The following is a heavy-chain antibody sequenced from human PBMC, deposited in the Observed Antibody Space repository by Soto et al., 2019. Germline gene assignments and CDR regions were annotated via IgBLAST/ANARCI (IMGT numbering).Heavy chain of an antibody. J-gene: IGHJ4*02. CDR2: INTSGNT. D-gene: IGHD1-7*01. CDR1: GGSITSYR. Sequence: QVQLQESGPGLVKPLETLSLTCTVSGGSITSYRWSWIRQSAGKGLEWIGRINTSGNTHYNPSLKSRVTVSIDTSMNYFFLTVNSVTAAYSAVYYCARESGDNWDYEAYWGQGTPVTVYS. CDR3: ARESGDNWDYEAY. V-gene: IGHV4-4*07.